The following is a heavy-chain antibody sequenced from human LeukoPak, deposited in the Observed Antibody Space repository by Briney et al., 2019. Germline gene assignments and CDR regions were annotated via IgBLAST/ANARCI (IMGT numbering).Heavy chain of an antibody. Sequence: PSETLSLTCTVSGGSISIISSSTYYWGWIRQAPGKGLEWIGSLYYGENSHYNPSLKSRATLPVDTSNNQFSLKLTSVTAADAAVYFCARQLPTAAADTRGYFDYWGQGTVVTVSS. CDR2: LYYGENS. J-gene: IGHJ4*02. CDR1: GGSISIISSSTYY. V-gene: IGHV4-39*01. CDR3: ARQLPTAAADTRGYFDY. D-gene: IGHD6-25*01.